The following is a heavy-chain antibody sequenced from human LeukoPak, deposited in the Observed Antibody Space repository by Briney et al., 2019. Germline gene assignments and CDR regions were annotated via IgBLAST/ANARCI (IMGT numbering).Heavy chain of an antibody. V-gene: IGHV3-30*02. CDR1: GFTFSSYG. J-gene: IGHJ4*02. D-gene: IGHD4/OR15-4a*01. CDR3: AKGTMHDY. CDR2: IRYDGSDK. Sequence: GGSLRLSCVASGFTFSSYGTHWVRQAPGKGLEWVTFIRYDGSDKYYADSVKGRFTISRDNSKNTLYLQMDSLRAEDTAVYYCAKGTMHDYWGQGTLVTVSS.